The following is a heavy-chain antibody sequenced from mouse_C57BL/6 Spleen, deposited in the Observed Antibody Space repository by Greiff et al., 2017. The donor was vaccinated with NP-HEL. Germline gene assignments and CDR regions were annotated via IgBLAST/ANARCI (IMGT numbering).Heavy chain of an antibody. CDR1: GFTFTDYY. D-gene: IGHD1-1*01. Sequence: EVKLVESGGGLVQPGGSLSLSCAASGFTFTDYYMSWVRQPPGKALEWLGFIRNKANGYTTEYSASVKGTFTISRDNSQSILYLQMNALGAEYSATYYCARYMIYCSSYFDYWGQGTTLTVSS. CDR3: ARYMIYCSSYFDY. CDR2: IRNKANGYTT. J-gene: IGHJ2*01. V-gene: IGHV7-3*01.